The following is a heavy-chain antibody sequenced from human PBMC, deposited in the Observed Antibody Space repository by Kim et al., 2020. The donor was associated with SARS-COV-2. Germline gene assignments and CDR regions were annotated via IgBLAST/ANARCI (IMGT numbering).Heavy chain of an antibody. CDR2: IWYDGSNK. J-gene: IGHJ4*02. CDR1: GFTFSSYG. CDR3: ARETRGSGSPDY. V-gene: IGHV3-33*01. Sequence: GGSLRLSCAASGFTFSSYGMHWVRQAPGKGLEWVAVIWYDGSNKYYADSVKGRFTISRDNSKNTLYLQMISLRAEDTAVYYCARETRGSGSPDYWGQGTLVTVSS. D-gene: IGHD3-10*01.